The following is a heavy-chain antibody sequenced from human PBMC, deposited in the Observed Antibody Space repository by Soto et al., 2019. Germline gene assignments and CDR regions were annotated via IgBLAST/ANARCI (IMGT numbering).Heavy chain of an antibody. Sequence: QVQLVESGGGVVQPGRSLRLSCAASGFTFSSYGMHWVRQAPGKGLEWVAVISYDGSNKYYADSVKGRFTISRDNSKNTLYLQLNSLRAEDTAVYYFAKDLDYYSGMDVWGQVTTVTVSS. CDR3: AKDLDYYSGMDV. CDR1: GFTFSSYG. CDR2: ISYDGSNK. J-gene: IGHJ6*02. V-gene: IGHV3-30*18.